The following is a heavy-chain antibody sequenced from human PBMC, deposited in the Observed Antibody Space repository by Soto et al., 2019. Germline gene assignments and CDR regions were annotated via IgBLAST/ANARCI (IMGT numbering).Heavy chain of an antibody. J-gene: IGHJ4*02. Sequence: QVQLVQSGAEVKKPGASVKVSCKASGYTFTSYFISWVRQAPGQGLEWMGWISAYNGNTNYAQKLQGRVTMTTDTPTSTAYMELRSLRSADTAVYSGAREDPPSVNWGQGTLVTVSS. V-gene: IGHV1-18*01. CDR2: ISAYNGNT. CDR1: GYTFTSYF. CDR3: AREDPPSVN. D-gene: IGHD2-2*01.